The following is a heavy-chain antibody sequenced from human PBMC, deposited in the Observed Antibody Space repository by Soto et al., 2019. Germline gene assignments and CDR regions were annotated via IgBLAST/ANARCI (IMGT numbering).Heavy chain of an antibody. D-gene: IGHD2-8*01. V-gene: IGHV3-72*01. CDR3: ARLMGTSFDL. J-gene: IGHJ4*02. Sequence: GGSLRLSCAASGFTFSDHYMDWVRQAPGKGLEWVGRARNKVSGYTTAYAASVEGRFAISRDDSKNSLYLQMSSLKVDDTAVYFCARLMGTSFDLWGQGTLVTVSS. CDR1: GFTFSDHY. CDR2: ARNKVSGYTT.